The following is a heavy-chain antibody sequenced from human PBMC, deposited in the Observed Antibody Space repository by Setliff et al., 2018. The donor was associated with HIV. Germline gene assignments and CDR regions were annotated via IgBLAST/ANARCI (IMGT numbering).Heavy chain of an antibody. CDR3: AREVSASAYSSGWYGRHWYFDL. D-gene: IGHD6-13*01. CDR2: IYYNGNT. Sequence: PSETLSLTCTISGGSITGYFWSWIRQPPGKGLEWIGYIYYNGNTNYNPSLKSRGTISVDTSKNQFSLKLSSVTAADTAVYYCAREVSASAYSSGWYGRHWYFDLWGRGTLVTVSS. J-gene: IGHJ2*01. CDR1: GGSITGYF. V-gene: IGHV4-59*01.